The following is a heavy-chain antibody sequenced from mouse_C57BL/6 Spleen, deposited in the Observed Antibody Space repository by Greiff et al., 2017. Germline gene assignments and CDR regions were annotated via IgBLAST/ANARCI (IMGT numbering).Heavy chain of an antibody. CDR3: APYYYGSRGYFDV. D-gene: IGHD1-1*01. CDR1: GYAISSSW. Sequence: QVQLQQSGPELVKPGASVKISCTASGYAISSSWMNWVKQRPGQGLEWIGRIYPGDGDTNYNRKFKGKATLTADKSSSTAYLQLSSLTSEDSAVYYCAPYYYGSRGYFDVWGTGTTVTVSS. V-gene: IGHV1-82*01. J-gene: IGHJ1*03. CDR2: IYPGDGDT.